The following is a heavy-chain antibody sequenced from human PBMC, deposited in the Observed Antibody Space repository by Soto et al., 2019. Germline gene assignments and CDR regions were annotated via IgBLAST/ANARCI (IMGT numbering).Heavy chain of an antibody. CDR2: ISAYNGNT. D-gene: IGHD1-26*01. J-gene: IGHJ4*02. V-gene: IGHV1-18*01. CDR3: ARDLGGSYYAPVDY. CDR1: GYTFTSYG. Sequence: QVQLVQSGAEVKKPGASVKVSCKASGYTFTSYGISWVRQAPGQGLERMGWISAYNGNTKYAQKFQGRVTMTTDTSTSTADMELRSLRSNDTAVYYCARDLGGSYYAPVDYWGQGTLVTVSS.